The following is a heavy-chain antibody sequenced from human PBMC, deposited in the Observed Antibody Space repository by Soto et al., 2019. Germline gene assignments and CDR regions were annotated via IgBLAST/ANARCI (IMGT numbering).Heavy chain of an antibody. V-gene: IGHV3-53*01. CDR2: IYSGGST. CDR3: ARGSYGSYYYGMDV. CDR1: GFTVSSNY. D-gene: IGHD3-10*01. J-gene: IGHJ6*02. Sequence: PGGSLRLSCAASGFTVSSNYMSWVRQAPGKGLEWVSVIYSGGSTYYADSVKGRFTISRDNSKNTLYLQMNSLRAEDTAVYYCARGSYGSYYYGMDVRGQGTTVTVSS.